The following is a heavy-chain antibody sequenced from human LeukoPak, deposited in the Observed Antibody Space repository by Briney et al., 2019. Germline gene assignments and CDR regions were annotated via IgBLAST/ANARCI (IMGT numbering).Heavy chain of an antibody. CDR1: GYTLTGYY. CDR3: ARDRVAVAGSYMDV. V-gene: IGHV1-2*02. J-gene: IGHJ6*03. Sequence: ASVKVSCKASGYTLTGYYMHWVRQAPGQGLEWMGWINPNSGGTNYAQKFQGRVTMTRDTSISTAYMELSRLRSDDTAVYYCARDRVAVAGSYMDVWGKGTTVTVSS. D-gene: IGHD6-19*01. CDR2: INPNSGGT.